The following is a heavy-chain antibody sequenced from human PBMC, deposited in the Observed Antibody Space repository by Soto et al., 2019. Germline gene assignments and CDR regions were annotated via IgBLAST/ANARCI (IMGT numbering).Heavy chain of an antibody. D-gene: IGHD3-22*01. J-gene: IGHJ6*02. CDR2: IYYRGTT. CDR3: SRERWDSSGRYGMDV. CDR1: GGSVSSDTYY. V-gene: IGHV4-61*01. Sequence: SETLSLTCTVSGGSVSSDTYYWSWIRQPPGKGLEWIGYIYYRGTTNYNPSLKSRLTISLDTSKNQFSLKLMSVTAADTAVYYCSRERWDSSGRYGMDVWGQGTTVTVSS.